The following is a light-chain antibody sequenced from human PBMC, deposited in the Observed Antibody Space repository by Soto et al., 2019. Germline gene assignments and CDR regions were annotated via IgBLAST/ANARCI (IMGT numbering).Light chain of an antibody. V-gene: IGKV3-11*01. J-gene: IGKJ5*01. Sequence: EIVLTQSPATLSFSPGERATLSFRASQSVSRYLAWYQQKPGQAPRLLIYDASNRATGIPARFSGSGSGTDFTLTISSLEPEDFAVYYCQQRSNWPPITFGQGTRLEIK. CDR2: DAS. CDR3: QQRSNWPPIT. CDR1: QSVSRY.